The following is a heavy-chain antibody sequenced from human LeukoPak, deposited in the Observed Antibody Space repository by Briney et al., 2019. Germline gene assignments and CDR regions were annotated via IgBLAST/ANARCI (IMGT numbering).Heavy chain of an antibody. CDR1: GDRLSSNSAA. CDR2: TYYRSNWYY. V-gene: IGHV6-1*01. Sequence: SQTLSLTCAISGDRLSSNSAAWNWLRQSPSRGLEWLGRTYYRSNWYYDYAVSVKSRITINPDTSKNQFSLQLNSVTPEDTAIYYCARVYCSTTSCHGIDYWGQGTLVTVSS. J-gene: IGHJ4*01. D-gene: IGHD2-2*01. CDR3: ARVYCSTTSCHGIDY.